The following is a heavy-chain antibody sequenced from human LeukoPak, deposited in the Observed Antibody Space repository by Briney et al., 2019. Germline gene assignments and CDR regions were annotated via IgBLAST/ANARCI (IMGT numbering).Heavy chain of an antibody. CDR3: ARDNKRYFDWLHRWAFDI. CDR1: GFTFSSYS. J-gene: IGHJ3*02. CDR2: ISRRSSYI. D-gene: IGHD3-9*01. V-gene: IGHV3-21*01. Sequence: PGGSLRLSCAASGFTFSSYSMNWVRQAPGKGLEWVSSISRRSSYIYYADSVKGRFTISRDNAKNSLYLQMNSLRAEDTAVYYCARDNKRYFDWLHRWAFDIWGQGTMVTVSS.